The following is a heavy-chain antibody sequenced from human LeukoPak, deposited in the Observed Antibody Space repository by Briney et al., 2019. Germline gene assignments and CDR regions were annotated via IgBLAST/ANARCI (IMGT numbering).Heavy chain of an antibody. CDR2: ISSSSSYI. J-gene: IGHJ4*02. V-gene: IGHV3-21*01. D-gene: IGHD5-24*01. CDR3: ARVRDGYNGHFDY. CDR1: GFTFSSYS. Sequence: AGGSLRLSCAASGFTFSSYSMNWVRQAPGKGLEWVSSISSSSSYIYYADSVKGRFTISRDNAKNSLYLQMNSLRAEDTAVYYCARVRDGYNGHFDYWGQGTLVTVSS.